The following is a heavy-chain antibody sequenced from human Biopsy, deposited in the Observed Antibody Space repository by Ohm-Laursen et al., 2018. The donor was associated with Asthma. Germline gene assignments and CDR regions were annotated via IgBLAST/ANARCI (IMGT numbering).Heavy chain of an antibody. CDR3: AGFCSGGNCPDH. CDR1: GVSIRSYY. Sequence: SESLSLTCTVSGVSIRSYYWIWIRQPPGKGLEWIGNIHYSGSTYSNSSLKSRVTISVDTYKKQISLRLSSVIAADTAVYYCAGFCSGGNCPDHWGQGTLVTVSS. D-gene: IGHD2-15*01. V-gene: IGHV4-59*01. J-gene: IGHJ4*02. CDR2: IHYSGST.